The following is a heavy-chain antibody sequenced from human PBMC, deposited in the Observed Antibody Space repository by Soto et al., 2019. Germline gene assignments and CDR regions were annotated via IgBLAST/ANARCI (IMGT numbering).Heavy chain of an antibody. CDR1: GFHFSDYD. CDR2: ISSSGSIV. D-gene: IGHD5-12*01. Sequence: GGSLRLSCAVSGFHFSDYDMNWVRQAPGKGLEWVSNISSSGSIVYYLDSVKGRFTISRDNAKKSLSLEMNSLRAEDSGLYYCARANGGYDPSCDXWGQGTLVTVSX. V-gene: IGHV3-48*03. J-gene: IGHJ4*02. CDR3: ARANGGYDPSCDX.